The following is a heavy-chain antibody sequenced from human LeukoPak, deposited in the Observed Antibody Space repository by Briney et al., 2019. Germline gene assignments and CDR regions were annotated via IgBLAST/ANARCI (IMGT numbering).Heavy chain of an antibody. V-gene: IGHV3-53*01. CDR1: GFTVSSNY. J-gene: IGHJ2*01. Sequence: PGGSLRLSCAASGFTVSSNYMSWVRQAPGKGLEWVSVIYSGGSTYYADSVKGRFTISRDNSKNTLYLQMNSLRAEDTAVYYCARDPYSSGWYGYFDLWGRGTLVTVSS. CDR3: ARDPYSSGWYGYFDL. D-gene: IGHD6-19*01. CDR2: IYSGGST.